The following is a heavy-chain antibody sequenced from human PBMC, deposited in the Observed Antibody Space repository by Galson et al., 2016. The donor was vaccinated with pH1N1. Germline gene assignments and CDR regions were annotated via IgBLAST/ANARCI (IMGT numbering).Heavy chain of an antibody. CDR1: GFTFSSYD. CDR2: ISGSGGNT. CDR3: AKNGTSIFGVITSPGHNYDVDV. V-gene: IGHV3-23*01. Sequence: SLRLSCAASGFTFSSYDTSWVRQAPGKGLEWVSAISGSGGNTFYADSVKGRFTISRDNSKNTLYLQMHSPRAEDTAAYYCAKNGTSIFGVITSPGHNYDVDVWGQGTTVIVSS. J-gene: IGHJ6*03. D-gene: IGHD3-3*01.